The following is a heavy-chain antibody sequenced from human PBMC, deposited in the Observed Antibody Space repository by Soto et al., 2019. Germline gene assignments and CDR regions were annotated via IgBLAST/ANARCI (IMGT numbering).Heavy chain of an antibody. J-gene: IGHJ6*03. Sequence: SETLSLTCTVSGGSISSSSYYWGWIRQPPGKGLEWIGSIYYSGSTYYNPSLKRRVTISVETSKNQFSLKLSSVTAADTAVYYCAGRTSTIAAAAQVNYYYYYMDVWGKGTTVTVSS. CDR2: IYYSGST. V-gene: IGHV4-39*01. CDR3: AGRTSTIAAAAQVNYYYYYMDV. CDR1: GGSISSSSYY. D-gene: IGHD6-13*01.